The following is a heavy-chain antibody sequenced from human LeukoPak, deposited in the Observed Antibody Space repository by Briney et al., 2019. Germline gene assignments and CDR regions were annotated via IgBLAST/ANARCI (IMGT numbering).Heavy chain of an antibody. CDR3: ARGPYGDYVAEYFQH. CDR2: ISSSSSYI. V-gene: IGHV3-21*01. J-gene: IGHJ1*01. Sequence: PGGSLRLSCAASGFTFSSYSMNWVRQAPGKGLEWVSSISSSSSYIYYADSVKGRFTISRDNAKNSLYLQMNSLRAEDTAVYYCARGPYGDYVAEYFQHWGQGTLVTVSS. D-gene: IGHD4-17*01. CDR1: GFTFSSYS.